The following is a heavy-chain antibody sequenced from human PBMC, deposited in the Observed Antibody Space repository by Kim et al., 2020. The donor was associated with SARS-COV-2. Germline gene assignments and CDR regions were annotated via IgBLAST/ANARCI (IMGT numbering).Heavy chain of an antibody. V-gene: IGHV1-3*01. CDR1: GYTFTSYA. J-gene: IGHJ4*02. Sequence: ASVKVSCKASGYTFTSYAMHWVRQAPGQRLEWMGWINAGNGNTKYSQKFQGRVTITRDTSASTAYMELSSLRSEDTAVYYCARDLKTLMGGIAVAGFFDYWGQGTLVTVSS. CDR3: ARDLKTLMGGIAVAGFFDY. D-gene: IGHD6-19*01. CDR2: INAGNGNT.